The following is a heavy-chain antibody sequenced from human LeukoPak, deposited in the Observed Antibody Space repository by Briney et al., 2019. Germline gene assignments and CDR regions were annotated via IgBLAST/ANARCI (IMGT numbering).Heavy chain of an antibody. Sequence: PGGALRLSRAASGFTLSRNVMHWVRQAPGKGLEWVALISYDGNNKFYADSVKGRFTISRDNSRNTLYLQMNSLRGEDAAVYSCARGGIPTGPYYYFYYMDVWGKGAAVTVSS. CDR2: ISYDGNNK. V-gene: IGHV3-30*11. J-gene: IGHJ6*03. CDR1: GFTLSRNV. CDR3: ARGGIPTGPYYYFYYMDV. D-gene: IGHD3-10*01.